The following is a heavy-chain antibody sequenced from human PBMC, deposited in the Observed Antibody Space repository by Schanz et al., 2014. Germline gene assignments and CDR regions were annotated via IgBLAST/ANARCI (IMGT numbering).Heavy chain of an antibody. V-gene: IGHV4-4*02. D-gene: IGHD5-18*01. J-gene: IGHJ4*02. CDR1: GVAITSTNW. CDR2: IIHDGRT. CDR3: ASKARYTYGYDY. Sequence: QVQLQESGPGLVKPSGTLSLTCAVSGVAITSTNWWHWVRQSPGKGLEWIGEIIHDGRTNYNPSLKSRVTISADTSKNQLSLKLTSVTAADTAVYYCASKARYTYGYDYWGQGTLVTVSS.